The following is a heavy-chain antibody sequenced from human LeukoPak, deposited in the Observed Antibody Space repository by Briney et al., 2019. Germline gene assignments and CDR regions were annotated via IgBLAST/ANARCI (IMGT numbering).Heavy chain of an antibody. CDR1: GFSVSNNY. CDR2: IYSGGDA. Sequence: GGSLRLSCAASGFSVSNNYMTWVRQAPGKGLEWVSVIYSGGDAYYADSVKGRFTISRDNSKNTLHLAMNNLRVEDTAVYYCAMSFSSGWSDYWGQGTLVAVAS. CDR3: AMSFSSGWSDY. V-gene: IGHV3-53*01. D-gene: IGHD6-19*01. J-gene: IGHJ4*02.